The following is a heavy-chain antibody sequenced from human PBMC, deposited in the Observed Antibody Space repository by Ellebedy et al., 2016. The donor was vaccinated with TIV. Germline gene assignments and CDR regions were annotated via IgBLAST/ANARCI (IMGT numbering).Heavy chain of an antibody. J-gene: IGHJ4*02. V-gene: IGHV3-30-3*01. D-gene: IGHD1-20*01. CDR1: GFTFSSYA. CDR3: ARDITGTTWVDY. CDR2: ISYDGSNK. Sequence: GGSLRLXCAASGFTFSSYAMHWVRQAPGKGLEWVAVISYDGSNKYYADSVKGRFTISRDNSKNTLYLQMNSLRAEDTAVYYCARDITGTTWVDYWGQGTLVTVSS.